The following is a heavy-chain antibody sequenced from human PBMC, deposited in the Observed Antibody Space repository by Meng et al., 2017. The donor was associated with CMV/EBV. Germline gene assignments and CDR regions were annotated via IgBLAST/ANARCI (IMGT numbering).Heavy chain of an antibody. CDR3: AGYCSSTSCYMVDFDY. CDR1: GFNFSSSA. Sequence: GESPKISCAASGFNFSSSAMHWVRQASGKGLEWVAVISYDGSNKYYADSVKGRFTISRDNSKNTLYLQMNSLRAEDTAVYYCAGYCSSTSCYMVDFDYWGQGTLVTVSS. J-gene: IGHJ4*02. V-gene: IGHV3-30*04. CDR2: ISYDGSNK. D-gene: IGHD2-2*02.